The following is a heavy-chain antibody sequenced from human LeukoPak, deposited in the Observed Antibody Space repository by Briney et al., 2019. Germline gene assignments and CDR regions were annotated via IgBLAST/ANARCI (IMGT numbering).Heavy chain of an antibody. J-gene: IGHJ3*02. CDR1: GYTFTGYY. D-gene: IGHD2-2*01. CDR2: INPNSGGT. V-gene: IGHV1-2*02. CDR3: ARARGSLTRTTRYAFDI. Sequence: ASVKVSCKASGYTFTGYYMHWVRQAPGQGLEWMGWINPNSGGTNYAQKFQGRVTMTRDTSISTAYVELSRLRSDDTAVYYCARARGSLTRTTRYAFDIWGQGTMVTVSS.